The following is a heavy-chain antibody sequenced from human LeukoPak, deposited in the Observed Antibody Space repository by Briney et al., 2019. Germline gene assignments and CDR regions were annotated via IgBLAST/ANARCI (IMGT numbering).Heavy chain of an antibody. CDR1: GFTFTSSA. CDR3: AAVNYYDSSGYYANDAFDI. V-gene: IGHV1-58*02. Sequence: ASVKVSCKASGFTFTSSAMQWVRQARGQRLEWIGWIVVGSGNTNYAQKFQERVTITRDMSTSTAYMELSSLRSEDTAVYYCAAVNYYDSSGYYANDAFDIWGQGTMVTVSS. J-gene: IGHJ3*02. D-gene: IGHD3-22*01. CDR2: IVVGSGNT.